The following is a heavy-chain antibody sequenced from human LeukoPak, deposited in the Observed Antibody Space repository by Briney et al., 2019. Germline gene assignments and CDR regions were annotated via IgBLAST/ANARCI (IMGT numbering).Heavy chain of an antibody. V-gene: IGHV3-7*01. J-gene: IGHJ4*02. D-gene: IGHD4-23*01. CDR1: GFTFSNYW. Sequence: GGSLRLSCVASGFTFSNYWMSWVRQAPGKGLEWVANVEPDESEKYYGDSVKGRFTISRDNAKNSLYLQMHSLRVDDTAVYYCVTHEVTVITRSTFDYWGQGTLLTVSS. CDR2: VEPDESEK. CDR3: VTHEVTVITRSTFDY.